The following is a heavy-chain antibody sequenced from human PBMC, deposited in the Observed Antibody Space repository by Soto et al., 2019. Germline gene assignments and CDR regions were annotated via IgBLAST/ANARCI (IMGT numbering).Heavy chain of an antibody. CDR3: ARDPVAAAGRTLHPGFDY. CDR1: GFTFSSYW. D-gene: IGHD6-13*01. V-gene: IGHV3-7*01. J-gene: IGHJ4*02. Sequence: GSLRLSCAASGFTFSSYWMSWVRQAPGKGLEWVANIKQDGSEKYYGDSVKGRFTISRDNAKDSLYLQMNSLRAEDTAVYYCARDPVAAAGRTLHPGFDYWGQGTLVTVSS. CDR2: IKQDGSEK.